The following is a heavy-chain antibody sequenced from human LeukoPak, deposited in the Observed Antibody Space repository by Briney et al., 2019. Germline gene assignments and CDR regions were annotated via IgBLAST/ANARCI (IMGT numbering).Heavy chain of an antibody. CDR1: GFDFSSYA. J-gene: IGHJ4*02. V-gene: IGHV3-23*01. Sequence: GGSLRLSCVVSGFDFSSYAMSWVRQAPGTGLEWVSVISGSISTSYYADSVKGRFTISRDNSKNTLYLQMNSLRAEDTAVYYCAHGSGSSLYWGQGTLVTVS. CDR3: AHGSGSSLY. CDR2: ISGSISTS. D-gene: IGHD3-10*01.